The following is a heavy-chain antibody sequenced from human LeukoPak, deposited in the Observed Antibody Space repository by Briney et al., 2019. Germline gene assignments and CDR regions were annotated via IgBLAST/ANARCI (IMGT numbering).Heavy chain of an antibody. CDR1: GFTFSSYS. D-gene: IGHD4-17*01. J-gene: IGHJ3*02. CDR2: ISSSSSYI. Sequence: GGSLRLSCAASGFTFSSYSMNWVRQAPGKGLEWVTSISSSSSYIYYADSVKGRFTISRDNAKNSLYLQMNSLRAEDTAVYYCARAVYGFDAFDIWGQGTMVTVSS. V-gene: IGHV3-21*01. CDR3: ARAVYGFDAFDI.